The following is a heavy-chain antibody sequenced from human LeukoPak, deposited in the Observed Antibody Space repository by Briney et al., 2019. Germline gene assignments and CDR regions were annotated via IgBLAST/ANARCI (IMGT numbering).Heavy chain of an antibody. D-gene: IGHD6-19*01. V-gene: IGHV3-30*02. CDR1: TFTFSSYG. CDR2: IQYDGNKR. Sequence: GGSLRLSCAASTFTFSSYGMHWVRQAPGKGLEWAAFIQYDGNKRYYADSVKGRFTISRDNSKNTLYLQMNSLRPEDTALYYCANTMYSSAWSPFDYWGRGILVTVSS. J-gene: IGHJ4*02. CDR3: ANTMYSSAWSPFDY.